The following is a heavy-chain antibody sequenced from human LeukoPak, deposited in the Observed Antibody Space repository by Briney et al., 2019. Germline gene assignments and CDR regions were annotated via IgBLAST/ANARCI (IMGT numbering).Heavy chain of an antibody. CDR2: IYYSGST. J-gene: IGHJ2*01. CDR3: ARAEWLLDWYFDL. V-gene: IGHV4-59*01. Sequence: SETLSLTCTVSGGSISSYYWSWIRQPPGKGLEWIGHIYYSGSTNYNPSLKSRVTISVDTSKNQFSLKLSSVTAADTAVYYCARAEWLLDWYFDLWGRGTLVTVSS. CDR1: GGSISSYY. D-gene: IGHD3-3*01.